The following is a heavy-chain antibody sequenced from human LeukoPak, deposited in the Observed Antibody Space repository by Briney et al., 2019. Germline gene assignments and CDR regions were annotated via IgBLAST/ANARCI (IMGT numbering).Heavy chain of an antibody. Sequence: ASVKVSCKVSGYTLTELSMHWVRQAPGKGLEWMGGFDPEDGETIYAQKFQGRVTMTEDTSTDAAYMELSSLRSEDTAVYYCATDPGGLSEQLVRFDYWGQGTLVTVSS. CDR3: ATDPGGLSEQLVRFDY. CDR2: FDPEDGET. CDR1: GYTLTELS. D-gene: IGHD6-6*01. V-gene: IGHV1-24*01. J-gene: IGHJ4*02.